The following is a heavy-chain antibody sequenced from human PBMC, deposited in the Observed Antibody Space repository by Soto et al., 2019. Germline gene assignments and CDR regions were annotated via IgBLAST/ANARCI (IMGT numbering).Heavy chain of an antibody. J-gene: IGHJ5*02. V-gene: IGHV4-34*01. CDR2: INHSGST. CDR1: GGSFSGYY. Sequence: PSETLSLTCAVYGGSFSGYYWSWIRQPPGKGQEWIGEINHSGSTNYNPSLKSRVTISVYTSKNQFSLKLSSVTAADTAVYFCVRHRYCSGATCYHLDNWFDPWGQGTLVTVSS. D-gene: IGHD2-15*01. CDR3: VRHRYCSGATCYHLDNWFDP.